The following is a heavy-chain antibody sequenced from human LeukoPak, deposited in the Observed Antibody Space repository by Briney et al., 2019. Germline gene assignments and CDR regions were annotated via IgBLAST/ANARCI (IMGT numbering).Heavy chain of an antibody. CDR1: GFTFSSYV. CDR2: ISASGGDT. CDR3: AKEKYSTGWHPEGH. V-gene: IGHV3-23*01. J-gene: IGHJ4*02. Sequence: GGSLRLSCAASGFTFSSYVVSWVRQAPGKGLEWVLGISASGGDTYYADSVKGRFSISRDNSRNTLYLQMDSLRAEDTALYYCAKEKYSTGWHPEGHWGQGTLVTVSS. D-gene: IGHD6-19*01.